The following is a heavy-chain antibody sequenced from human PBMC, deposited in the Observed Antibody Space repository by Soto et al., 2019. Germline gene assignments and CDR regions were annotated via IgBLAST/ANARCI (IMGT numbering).Heavy chain of an antibody. CDR2: VFYTGFT. Sequence: SEALSLTGSVSVGSIICSYYYGGWLRQSPGKGPEWIGSVFYTGFTSSNPSLESRVSVSVDTSKNQFSLKLTSVTAAHTAVYYCARHSTPWDRSGYYDYWGQGTLVTVSS. D-gene: IGHD3-22*01. J-gene: IGHJ4*02. V-gene: IGHV4-39*01. CDR1: VGSIICSYYY. CDR3: ARHSTPWDRSGYYDY.